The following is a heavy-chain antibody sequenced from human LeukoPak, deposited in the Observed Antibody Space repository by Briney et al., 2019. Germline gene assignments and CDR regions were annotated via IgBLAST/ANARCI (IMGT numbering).Heavy chain of an antibody. V-gene: IGHV3-49*03. J-gene: IGHJ4*02. Sequence: PGGSLRLSCTVSGFTFGDYLMSWFRQAPGKGLEWIGSISGGTTEYAASVKGRLTISRDDSTSIAYLQMNSLTTEDTAVYYCSRGSGWLSVYWGQGTLVTVSS. CDR3: SRGSGWLSVY. CDR1: GFTFGDYL. CDR2: ISGGTT. D-gene: IGHD6-19*01.